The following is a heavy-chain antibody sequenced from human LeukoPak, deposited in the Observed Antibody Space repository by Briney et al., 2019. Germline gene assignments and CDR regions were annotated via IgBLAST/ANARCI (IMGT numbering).Heavy chain of an antibody. J-gene: IGHJ6*03. V-gene: IGHV1-2*02. Sequence: GASVKVSCKASGYTFTGYYMHWVRQAPGQGLEWMGWINPNSGGTNYAQKFQGRVTMTRDTSISTAYMELSRLRSDDTAVYYCATGSSSDSYYYYMDVWGKGTTVTVSS. CDR1: GYTFTGYY. CDR3: ATGSSSDSYYYYMDV. D-gene: IGHD6-6*01. CDR2: INPNSGGT.